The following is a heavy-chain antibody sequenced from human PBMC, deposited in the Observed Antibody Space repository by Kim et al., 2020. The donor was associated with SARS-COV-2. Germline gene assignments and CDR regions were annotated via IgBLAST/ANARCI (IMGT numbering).Heavy chain of an antibody. V-gene: IGHV1-46*01. D-gene: IGHD6-13*01. Sequence: ASVKVSCKASGYTFTSYYMNWVRQAPGQGLEWMGMINLSADRTNYAQNFQGRVTMTRDTSTSTAYMQLSSLRFEDTAVYYCARVPRGAADGFDYWGQGTLFTVSS. CDR2: INLSADRT. CDR1: GYTFTSYY. CDR3: ARVPRGAADGFDY. J-gene: IGHJ4*02.